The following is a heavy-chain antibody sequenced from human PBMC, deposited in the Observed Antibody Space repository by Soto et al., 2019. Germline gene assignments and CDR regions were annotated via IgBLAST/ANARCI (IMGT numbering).Heavy chain of an antibody. CDR1: GFSLSTSGVG. Sequence: QITLKESGPTLVKPTQTLTLTCTFSGFSLSTSGVGVGWIRQPPGKALEWLALIYWNDDKRYSPSLKSRLTITKDTSKNQVVLTMDIMDPVDKGTYYCAHIRATFVDYWGQGTLVTVSS. CDR3: AHIRATFVDY. V-gene: IGHV2-5*01. J-gene: IGHJ4*02. CDR2: IYWNDDK.